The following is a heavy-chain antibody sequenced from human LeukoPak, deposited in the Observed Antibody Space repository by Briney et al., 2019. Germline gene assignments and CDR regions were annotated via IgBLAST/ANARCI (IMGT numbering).Heavy chain of an antibody. Sequence: PGGSLRLSCAASGFTFSSYAMHWVRQAPGKGLEYVSAISSNGGSTYYANSVKGRFTISRDNSKNTLYLQMGSLRAEDMAVYYCARDVGMVRSRAFDIWGQGTMVTVSS. CDR2: ISSNGGST. D-gene: IGHD3-10*01. J-gene: IGHJ3*02. CDR3: ARDVGMVRSRAFDI. CDR1: GFTFSSYA. V-gene: IGHV3-64*01.